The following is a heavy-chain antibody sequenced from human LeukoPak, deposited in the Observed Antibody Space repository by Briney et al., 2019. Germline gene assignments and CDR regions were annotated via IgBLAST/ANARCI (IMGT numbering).Heavy chain of an antibody. CDR2: ISANGGNT. Sequence: PGGSLRLSCAASGFTFSSYAMTWVRQAPGKGLEWVSSISANGGNTYYADSVKGRFTISGDNSKNTLYLQMNSLRDDDTAVYYCARVTGNSATYPIFDYWGQGTLVTVSS. CDR1: GFTFSSYA. D-gene: IGHD1-26*01. CDR3: ARVTGNSATYPIFDY. J-gene: IGHJ4*02. V-gene: IGHV3-23*01.